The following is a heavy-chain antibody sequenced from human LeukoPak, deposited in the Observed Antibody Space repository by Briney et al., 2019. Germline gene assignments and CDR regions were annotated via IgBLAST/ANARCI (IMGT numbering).Heavy chain of an antibody. CDR1: GFTFSSYA. Sequence: GGSLRLSCAASGFTFSSYAMSWVRQAPGKGLEWVSAVSGSGGSTYYADSVKGRFTISRDNSKNTLYLQMNSLRAEDTAVYYCARNYGSGSYFYFDYWGQGTLVAVSS. J-gene: IGHJ4*02. CDR3: ARNYGSGSYFYFDY. V-gene: IGHV3-23*01. CDR2: VSGSGGST. D-gene: IGHD3-10*01.